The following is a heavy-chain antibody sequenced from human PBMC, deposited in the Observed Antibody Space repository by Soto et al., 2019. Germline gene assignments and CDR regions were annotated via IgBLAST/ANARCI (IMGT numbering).Heavy chain of an antibody. CDR1: GGTLNSYA. Sequence: QVQLVQSGVEVKKPGSSVKVSCKASGGTLNSYAIDWVRQAPGQGLEWMGGIIPIFGNTYYAQRLQGRVKLTAAGSTRTTYTELMTWTSEDTAVYYCARATVTGGEYDLYYYGMDLWGLGTTVTASS. D-gene: IGHD2-21*02. CDR2: IIPIFGNT. J-gene: IGHJ6*02. CDR3: ARATVTGGEYDLYYYGMDL. V-gene: IGHV1-69*12.